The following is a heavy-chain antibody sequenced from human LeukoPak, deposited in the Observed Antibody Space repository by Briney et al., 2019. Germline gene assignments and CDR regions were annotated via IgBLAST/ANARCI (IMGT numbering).Heavy chain of an antibody. Sequence: RASETLSLTCAVSGGSISTFSWTWLRQPAGKGLEWVGRVYSSGNTNYNPSLKSRVTMSVDTSKNHFSLKLTSVTAADTAVYYCAALYGDQNVNADYWGQGTLVTVSS. D-gene: IGHD4-17*01. J-gene: IGHJ4*02. CDR1: GGSISTFS. CDR2: VYSSGNT. V-gene: IGHV4-4*07. CDR3: AALYGDQNVNADY.